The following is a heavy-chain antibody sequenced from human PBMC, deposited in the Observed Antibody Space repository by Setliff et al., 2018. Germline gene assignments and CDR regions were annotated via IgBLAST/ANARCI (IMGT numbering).Heavy chain of an antibody. CDR2: IYYRGDT. Sequence: PSETLSLTCTVSGGSTSSSSYYWGWIRQPPGKGLEWIGRIYYRGDTYYNASLKGRLTISVDTAQNQFSLRLTSVTAADTAVYYCARTGTYRYFDYWGQGALVTVSS. CDR3: ARTGTYRYFDY. J-gene: IGHJ4*02. CDR1: GGSTSSSSYY. D-gene: IGHD1-1*01. V-gene: IGHV4-39*01.